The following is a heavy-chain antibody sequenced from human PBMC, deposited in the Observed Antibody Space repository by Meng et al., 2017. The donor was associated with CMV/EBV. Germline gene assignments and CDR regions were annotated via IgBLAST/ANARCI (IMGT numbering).Heavy chain of an antibody. CDR1: GFSLSTSGVG. CDR3: AHSWYGFGPNWFDP. Sequence: SGPTLVKPTQTLTLTCTFSGFSLSTSGVGVGWIRQPPGKALEWLALIYWNDDKRYSPSLKSRLTITKDTTKNQVVLTMTNMDPVDTATYYCAHSWYGFGPNWFDPWGQGTLVTVSS. J-gene: IGHJ5*02. CDR2: IYWNDDK. D-gene: IGHD3/OR15-3a*01. V-gene: IGHV2-5*01.